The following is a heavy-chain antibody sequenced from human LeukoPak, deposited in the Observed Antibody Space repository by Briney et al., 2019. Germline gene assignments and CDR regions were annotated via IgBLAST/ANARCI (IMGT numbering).Heavy chain of an antibody. D-gene: IGHD2-2*01. V-gene: IGHV4-59*08. Sequence: SETLSLTCTVSGGSISSYYWSWIRQPPGKGLEWIGYIYYSGSTNYNPSLKSRVTISVDTSKNQFSLKLSSVTAADTAVYYCALGYCSSTSCPFDAFDIWGQGTMVTVSS. CDR1: GGSISSYY. CDR3: ALGYCSSTSCPFDAFDI. J-gene: IGHJ3*02. CDR2: IYYSGST.